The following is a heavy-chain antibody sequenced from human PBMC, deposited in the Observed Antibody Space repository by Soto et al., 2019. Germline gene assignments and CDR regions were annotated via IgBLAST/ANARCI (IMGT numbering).Heavy chain of an antibody. CDR2: ITGSGGST. D-gene: IGHD1-26*01. J-gene: IGHJ5*02. CDR3: AKEAGELIPFHCCDP. CDR1: GVNLRNYA. Sequence: GGSLRLSCAASGVNLRNYAMSWVRQAPGGGLEWVSSITGSGGSTYYADSVKGRFTISRDKSKNTLYLQMNSLRAEDTALYYFAKEAGELIPFHCCDPWGQGPLIT. V-gene: IGHV3-23*01.